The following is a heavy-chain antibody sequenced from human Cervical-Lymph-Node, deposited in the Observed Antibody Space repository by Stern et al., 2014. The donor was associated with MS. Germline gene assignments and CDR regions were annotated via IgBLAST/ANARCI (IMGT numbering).Heavy chain of an antibody. Sequence: EVQLVESGGGLATPAPPPPLPSPPSEFIFTTYTMNWVRQAPGHGPEWVSSTSSSSTYIYYADSVKGRFTISRDNAKNSLYLQMNSLRVEDTAVYYCARTGGIALAGTRFDIWGQGTMVTVSS. D-gene: IGHD6-19*01. CDR1: EFIFTTYT. J-gene: IGHJ3*02. V-gene: IGHV3-21*01. CDR2: TSSSSTYI. CDR3: ARTGGIALAGTRFDI.